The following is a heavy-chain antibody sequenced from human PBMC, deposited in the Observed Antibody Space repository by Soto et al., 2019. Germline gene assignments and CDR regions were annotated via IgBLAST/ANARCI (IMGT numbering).Heavy chain of an antibody. CDR1: GFNFSSYV. CDR2: IWHDGGNK. J-gene: IGHJ4*02. CDR3: ARDGQWLPRDGLRSSYYFDY. V-gene: IGHV3-33*01. Sequence: GGSLRLSCAASGFNFSSYVMHWVRQAPGKGLEWVAVIWHDGGNKYYADSVKGRFTISRDNSKNTLYLQMNSLRAEDTAVYYCARDGQWLPRDGLRSSYYFDYWGQGTLVTVSS. D-gene: IGHD6-19*01.